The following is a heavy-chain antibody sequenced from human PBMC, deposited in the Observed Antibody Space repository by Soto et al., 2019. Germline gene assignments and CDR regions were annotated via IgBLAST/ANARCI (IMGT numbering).Heavy chain of an antibody. J-gene: IGHJ6*02. V-gene: IGHV4-31*01. Sequence: QVQLQESGPGLVKPSQTLSLTCTVSGGSISSGGYYWSWIRQHPGKGLEGIGYIYCRGSTYYNPPLKKPLTITLAPSKDQYSLQPSSVTAADAAVYSSASFARSYDYYSSCSRRYYSMDVWGQGTTVTDTS. CDR3: ASFARSYDYYSSCSRRYYSMDV. D-gene: IGHD3-22*01. CDR2: IYCRGST. CDR1: GGSISSGGYY.